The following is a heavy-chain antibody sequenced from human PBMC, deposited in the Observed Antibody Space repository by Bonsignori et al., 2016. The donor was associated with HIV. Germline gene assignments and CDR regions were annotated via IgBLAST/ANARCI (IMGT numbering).Heavy chain of an antibody. D-gene: IGHD6-19*01. J-gene: IGHJ3*02. CDR1: GFTFSSYE. CDR2: ISSSGSTI. CDR3: AREVAVAGAAALGDAFDI. Sequence: GGSLRLSCAASGFTFSSYEMNWVRQAPGKGLEWVSYISSSGSTIYYADSVKGRFTISRDNAKNSLYLQMNSLRAEDTAVYYCAREVAVAGAAALGDAFDIWGQGTMVTVSS. V-gene: IGHV3-48*03.